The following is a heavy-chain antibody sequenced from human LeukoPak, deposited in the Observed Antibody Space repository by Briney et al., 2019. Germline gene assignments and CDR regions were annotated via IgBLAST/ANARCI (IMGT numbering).Heavy chain of an antibody. J-gene: IGHJ4*02. CDR1: GFTFSNYA. D-gene: IGHD3-3*01. CDR2: VTNGGTT. V-gene: IGHV3-23*01. CDR3: ARTYYDFWSGYYSHEGNPFDY. Sequence: GGSLRLSCAASGFTFSNYAMSWVRQAPGKGLEWVSTVTNGGTTDYADSVKGRFTISRENFQNTLYLQMNSLRAEDTAVYYCARTYYDFWSGYYSHEGNPFDYWGQGTLVTVSS.